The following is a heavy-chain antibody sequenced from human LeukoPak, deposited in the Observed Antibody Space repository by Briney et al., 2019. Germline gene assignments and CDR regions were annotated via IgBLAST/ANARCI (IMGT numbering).Heavy chain of an antibody. D-gene: IGHD3-22*01. V-gene: IGHV4-34*01. J-gene: IGHJ4*02. CDR2: INHSGST. CDR1: GGSFSGYY. CDR3: ARTKSSGSYPDY. Sequence: SETLSLTCAVYGGSFSGYYWSWIRQPPGKGLGWIGEINHSGSTNYNPPLKSRVTISVDTSKNQFSLKLSSVTAADTAVYYCARTKSSGSYPDYWGQGTLVTVSS.